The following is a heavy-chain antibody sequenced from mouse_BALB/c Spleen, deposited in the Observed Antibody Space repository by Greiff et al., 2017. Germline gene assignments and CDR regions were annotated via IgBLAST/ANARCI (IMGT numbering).Heavy chain of an antibody. V-gene: IGHV3-8*02. CDR3: ASIYYYGSRYFDY. J-gene: IGHJ2*01. Sequence: VHVKQSGPSLVKPSQTLSLTCSVTGDSITSGYWNWIRKFPGNKLEYMGYISYSGSTYYNPSLKSRISITRDTSKNQYYLQLNSVTTEDTATYYCASIYYYGSRYFDYWGQGTTLTVSS. CDR1: GDSITSGY. D-gene: IGHD1-1*01. CDR2: ISYSGST.